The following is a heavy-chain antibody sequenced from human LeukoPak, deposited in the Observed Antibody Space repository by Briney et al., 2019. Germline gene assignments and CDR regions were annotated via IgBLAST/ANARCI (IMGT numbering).Heavy chain of an antibody. CDR2: ISASGGST. V-gene: IGHV3-23*01. D-gene: IGHD2-15*01. Sequence: GGSLRLACAASGFTFSSYAMSWVRQAPGKGLEWVSAISASGGSTYYADSVKGRFTISRDNSKNTLYLQMNSLRAEDTAVYYCAKARPLDIVVVVTAYDSWGQGTLVTVSS. J-gene: IGHJ5*01. CDR1: GFTFSSYA. CDR3: AKARPLDIVVVVTAYDS.